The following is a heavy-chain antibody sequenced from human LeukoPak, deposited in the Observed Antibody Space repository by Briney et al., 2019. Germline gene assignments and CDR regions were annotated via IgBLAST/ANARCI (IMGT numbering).Heavy chain of an antibody. V-gene: IGHV4-4*07. D-gene: IGHD2/OR15-2a*01. CDR1: GGSISSYY. CDR3: ARHGWDSTYFDS. J-gene: IGHJ4*02. Sequence: PSETLSLTCTVSGGSISSYYWSWIRQPAGKGLEWIGRIYTSGSTNYNPSLKSRVAISVDTSKKQFSLKLSSVTAADTAVFYCARHGWDSTYFDSWGQGTLVTVSS. CDR2: IYTSGST.